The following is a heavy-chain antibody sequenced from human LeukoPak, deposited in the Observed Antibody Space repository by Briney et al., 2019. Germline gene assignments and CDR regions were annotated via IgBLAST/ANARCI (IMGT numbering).Heavy chain of an antibody. J-gene: IGHJ4*02. CDR1: GFTFDDYA. CDR2: ISWNSGSI. CDR3: AKGLTMVRVNYFDY. Sequence: PGGSLRLSCAASGFTFDDYAMHWVRQAPGKGLEWVSGISWNSGSIGYVDSVKGRFTISRDNSKNTLYLQMNSLRAEDTAVYYCAKGLTMVRVNYFDYWGQGTLVTVSS. V-gene: IGHV3-9*01. D-gene: IGHD3-10*01.